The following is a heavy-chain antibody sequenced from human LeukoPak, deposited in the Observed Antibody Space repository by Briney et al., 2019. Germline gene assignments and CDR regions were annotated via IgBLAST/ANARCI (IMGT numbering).Heavy chain of an antibody. J-gene: IGHJ4*02. D-gene: IGHD3-10*01. Sequence: SETLSLTCTVSGGSISSYYWSWIRQPPGKGLKWIVNIYYSMSTYYNPSLKSRVTISVDTSKNQFALKLSSVTAADTAVYYCAASYGSGSYYPIHDYWGQGTLVTVSS. CDR3: AASYGSGSYYPIHDY. CDR2: IYYSMST. CDR1: GGSISSYY. V-gene: IGHV4-59*01.